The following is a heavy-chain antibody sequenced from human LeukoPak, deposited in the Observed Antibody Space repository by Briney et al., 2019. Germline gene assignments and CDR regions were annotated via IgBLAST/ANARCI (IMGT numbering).Heavy chain of an antibody. Sequence: GESLKISCKGSGYSFTSYWISWVRQMPGKGLEWIGRIDPSESYTNYSPSFQGHVTISDDKSISTAYLQWSSLKASDTAMYYCARHLSAVADFDYWGQGTLVTVSS. CDR1: GYSFTSYW. J-gene: IGHJ4*02. D-gene: IGHD6-19*01. CDR2: IDPSESYT. V-gene: IGHV5-10-1*01. CDR3: ARHLSAVADFDY.